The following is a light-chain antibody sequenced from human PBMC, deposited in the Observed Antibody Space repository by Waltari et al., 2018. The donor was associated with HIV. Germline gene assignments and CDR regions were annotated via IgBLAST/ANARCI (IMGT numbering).Light chain of an antibody. V-gene: IGKV3-20*01. J-gene: IGKJ1*01. Sequence: EIVLTQSPGTLSLSPGARATLSCRASQSVPSNSLAWFQQKPCQAPSLLIYGASSRATGTPDRFSAGGSGTDFTLTISGLEPEDFAVYFCHQYGSSPWTFGQGAKVEIK. CDR1: QSVPSNS. CDR3: HQYGSSPWT. CDR2: GAS.